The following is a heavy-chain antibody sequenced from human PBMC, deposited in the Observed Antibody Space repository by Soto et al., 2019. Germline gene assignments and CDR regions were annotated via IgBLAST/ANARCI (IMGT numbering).Heavy chain of an antibody. CDR1: RFTFSSYT. Sequence: EVQLAESGGGLVKPGGSLRLSCSASRFTFSSYTMNWVRQAPGKGLEWVSSISSSTTYIYYADSVKGRFTISRDNAKNSLYLQVNSLRAEDTAVYYCARDFDSSGYYGPVGAFDIWGQGTMVTVSS. V-gene: IGHV3-21*03. D-gene: IGHD3-22*01. CDR2: ISSSTTYI. CDR3: ARDFDSSGYYGPVGAFDI. J-gene: IGHJ3*02.